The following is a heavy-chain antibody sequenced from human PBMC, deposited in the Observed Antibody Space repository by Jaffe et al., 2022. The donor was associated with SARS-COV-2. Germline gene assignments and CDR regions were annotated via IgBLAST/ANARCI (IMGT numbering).Heavy chain of an antibody. V-gene: IGHV1-2*02. J-gene: IGHJ6*02. D-gene: IGHD3-3*01. CDR2: INPNSGGT. Sequence: QVQLVQSGAEVKKPGASVKVSCKASGYTFTGYYMHWVRQAPGQGLEWMGWINPNSGGTNYAQKFQGRVTMTRDTSISTAYMELSRLRSDDTAVYYCARDYTYYDFWSGYSMDVWGQGTTVTVSS. CDR3: ARDYTYYDFWSGYSMDV. CDR1: GYTFTGYY.